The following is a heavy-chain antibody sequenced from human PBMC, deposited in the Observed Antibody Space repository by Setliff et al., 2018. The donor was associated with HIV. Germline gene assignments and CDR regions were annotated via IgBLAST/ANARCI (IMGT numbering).Heavy chain of an antibody. J-gene: IGHJ3*02. V-gene: IGHV5-51*01. CDR1: GYSFTTYR. CDR3: ARRPYYDSWSGHQAFDI. CDR2: IYPYDSDT. D-gene: IGHD3-3*01. Sequence: PGESLKISCKGSGYSFTTYRIGWVRQMPGKGLEWMGIIYPYDSDTRYSPSFQGQVTISADKSISTAYVQWSGLKASDTAMYYCARRPYYDSWSGHQAFDIWGQGTMVTVSS.